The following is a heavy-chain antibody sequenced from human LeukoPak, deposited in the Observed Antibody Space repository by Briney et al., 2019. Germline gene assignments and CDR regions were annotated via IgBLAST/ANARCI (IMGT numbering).Heavy chain of an antibody. Sequence: ASVKASCKASGYTFTGYYMHWVRQAPGQGLEWMGWINPNSGGTNYAQKFQGRVTMTRDTSISTAYMELSRLRSDDTAVYYCAREPQTLGYCSSTSCKGFDYWGQGTLVTVSS. V-gene: IGHV1-2*02. J-gene: IGHJ4*02. D-gene: IGHD2-2*01. CDR2: INPNSGGT. CDR3: AREPQTLGYCSSTSCKGFDY. CDR1: GYTFTGYY.